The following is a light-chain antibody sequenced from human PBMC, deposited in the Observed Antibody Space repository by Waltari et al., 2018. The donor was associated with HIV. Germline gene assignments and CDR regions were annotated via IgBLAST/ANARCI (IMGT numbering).Light chain of an antibody. V-gene: IGLV1-51*02. J-gene: IGLJ3*02. CDR1: SSHIGNNY. CDR2: EDA. Sequence: QSVLTQPPSVSAAPGQKVSISCSGSSSHIGNNYVSWYQQLPGTAPKLLIYEDARRPSGIPDRFSATKSGASATLDITGLQIGDEADYYCGTWDRSLTTGLFGGGTKLTVL. CDR3: GTWDRSLTTGL.